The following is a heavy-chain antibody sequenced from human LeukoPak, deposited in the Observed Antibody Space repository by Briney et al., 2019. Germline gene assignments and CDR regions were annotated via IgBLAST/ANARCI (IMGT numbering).Heavy chain of an antibody. D-gene: IGHD1-26*01. J-gene: IGHJ4*02. CDR1: GFTVSSNY. CDR2: IYSGGST. V-gene: IGHV3-53*01. CDR3: ARDLVGIGFSW. Sequence: PGGSLRLSCAASGFTVSSNYMSWVRQAPGKGLEWVSVIYSGGSTYYADSVKGRFTISRDSSKNTLYLQMNSLRAEDTAVYYCARDLVGIGFSWWGQGTLVTVSS.